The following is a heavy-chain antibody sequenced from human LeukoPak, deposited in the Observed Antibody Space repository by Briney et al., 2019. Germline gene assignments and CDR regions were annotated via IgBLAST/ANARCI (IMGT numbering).Heavy chain of an antibody. J-gene: IGHJ4*02. D-gene: IGHD3-9*01. CDR1: GGTFSSYA. V-gene: IGHV1-69*01. Sequence: GSSVKVSCKASGGTFSSYAISCVRQAPGQGLEWMGGIIPIFGTANYAQKFQGRVTITADESTSTAYMELSSLRSEDTAVYYCASTPRDDILTGYSNPLRFDYWGQGTLVTVSS. CDR2: IIPIFGTA. CDR3: ASTPRDDILTGYSNPLRFDY.